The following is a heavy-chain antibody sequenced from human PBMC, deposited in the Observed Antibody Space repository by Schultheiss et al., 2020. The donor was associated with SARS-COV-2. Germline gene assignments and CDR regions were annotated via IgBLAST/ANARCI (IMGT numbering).Heavy chain of an antibody. CDR3: AREGSEDYYGSGSYYNGGRYIDY. CDR1: GFTFDDNA. V-gene: IGHV3-9*03. J-gene: IGHJ4*02. Sequence: GGSLRLSCAASGFTFDDNAMYWVRQAPGKGLEWVSGISWNSGSIGYADSVKGRFTISRDNAKNSLYLQMNSLRAGDMAVYYCAREGSEDYYGSGSYYNGGRYIDYWGQGTLVTVSS. CDR2: ISWNSGSI. D-gene: IGHD3-10*01.